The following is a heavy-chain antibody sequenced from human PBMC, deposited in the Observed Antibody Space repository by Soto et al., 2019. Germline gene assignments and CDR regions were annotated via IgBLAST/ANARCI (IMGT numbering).Heavy chain of an antibody. D-gene: IGHD3-10*01. V-gene: IGHV3-9*01. Sequence: GGSLRLSCAASGFTFDDYAMHWVRQAPGKGLEWVSGISWNSGSIGYADSVKGRFTISRDNAKNSLYLQMNSLRAEDTALYYCAKAPSSITMVRGYMDVWGKGTTVTVSS. CDR2: ISWNSGSI. CDR1: GFTFDDYA. CDR3: AKAPSSITMVRGYMDV. J-gene: IGHJ6*03.